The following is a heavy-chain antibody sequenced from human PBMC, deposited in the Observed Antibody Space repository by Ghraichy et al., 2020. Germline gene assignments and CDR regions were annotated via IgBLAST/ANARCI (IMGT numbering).Heavy chain of an antibody. J-gene: IGHJ4*02. Sequence: SETLSLTCTVSGGSISSRNYYWVWIRQPPGKGLEWIGNIFYSGSTYYNASLKSRVTISIDTSKNQFSLKLSSVTAADAAVYYCAGSESCYLRGDYWGQGTLVTVSS. CDR3: AGSESCYLRGDY. V-gene: IGHV4-39*01. CDR2: IFYSGST. CDR1: GGSISSRNYY. D-gene: IGHD1-26*01.